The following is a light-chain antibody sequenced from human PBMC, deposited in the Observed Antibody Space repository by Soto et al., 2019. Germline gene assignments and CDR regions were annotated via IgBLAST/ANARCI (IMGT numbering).Light chain of an antibody. V-gene: IGKV3D-20*01. CDR2: YAS. Sequence: EIVLTQSPATLSLSPGERATLSCGASQRVSSTYLAGYQQKPGLAPRLLIYYASSRAPGIPDRYSDSGSGTDLTITISRLEHEDFAVYYCQQYGSTPFTFGQGTKLEIK. CDR3: QQYGSTPFT. CDR1: QRVSSTY. J-gene: IGKJ2*01.